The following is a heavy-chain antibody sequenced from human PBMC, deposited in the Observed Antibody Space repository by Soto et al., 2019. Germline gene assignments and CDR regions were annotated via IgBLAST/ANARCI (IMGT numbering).Heavy chain of an antibody. V-gene: IGHV4-30-4*01. CDR3: ARLLNIWSGYARRSGWFDL. CDR2: IYYSGST. Sequence: SETLSLTCTVSGGSISSGDYYWSWIRQPPGKGLEWIGYIYYSGSTYYNPSLRSRVTISVDTSKNQFSLKLNSVTAADTAVYYCARLLNIWSGYARRSGWFDLWGQGTLVTVSS. J-gene: IGHJ5*02. D-gene: IGHD3-3*01. CDR1: GGSISSGDYY.